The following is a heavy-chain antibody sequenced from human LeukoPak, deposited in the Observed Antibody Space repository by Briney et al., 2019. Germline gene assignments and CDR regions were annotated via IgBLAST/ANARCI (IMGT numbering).Heavy chain of an antibody. Sequence: PGGSLRLSCAASGFTFSSYSMNWVRQAPGKGLEWVSYISSSSSTIYYADSVKGRFTISRDNAKNSLYLQMNSLRAEDTAVYYCARTFQAYCGGDCYSYYYYGMDVWGQGTAVTVSS. CDR1: GFTFSSYS. CDR2: ISSSSSTI. CDR3: ARTFQAYCGGDCYSYYYYGMDV. D-gene: IGHD2-21*02. V-gene: IGHV3-48*04. J-gene: IGHJ6*02.